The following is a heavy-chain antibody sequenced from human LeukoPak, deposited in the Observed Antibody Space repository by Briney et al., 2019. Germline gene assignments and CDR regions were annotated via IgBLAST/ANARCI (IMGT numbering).Heavy chain of an antibody. CDR1: GGSISSYY. CDR2: IYYSGST. D-gene: IGHD5-18*01. CDR3: ARIVDTAMVYYYYYMDV. V-gene: IGHV4-59*01. J-gene: IGHJ6*03. Sequence: SETLSLTCTVSGGSISSYYSSWIRQPPGKGLEWIGSIYYSGSTNYNPSLKSRVTISVDTSKNQCSLKLSSVTAADTAVYYCARIVDTAMVYYYYYMDVWGKGTTVTVSS.